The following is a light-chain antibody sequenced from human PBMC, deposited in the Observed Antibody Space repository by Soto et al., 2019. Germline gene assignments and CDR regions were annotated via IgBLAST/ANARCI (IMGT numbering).Light chain of an antibody. CDR2: DIT. J-gene: IGLJ2*01. CDR1: SCDVGGYNF. CDR3: SSCAGSPPVV. Sequence: QSVLTQPPSASGSPGQSVTISCTGTSCDVGGYNFVSWYQQHPGKAPKLIIFDITKRPSGVPDRFSGAKSGNTASLTVSGPQADDEADYFCSSCAGSPPVVFGGGTKLTVL. V-gene: IGLV2-8*01.